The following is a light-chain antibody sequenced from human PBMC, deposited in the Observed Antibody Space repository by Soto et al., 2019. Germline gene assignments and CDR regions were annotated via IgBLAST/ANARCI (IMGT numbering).Light chain of an antibody. CDR3: QSYDSSLSALV. J-gene: IGLJ3*02. CDR1: SSNIGAGYD. CDR2: TNS. V-gene: IGLV1-40*01. Sequence: QSVLTQPPSVSGAPGQGVTISCAGTSSNIGAGYDVHWYQQVPGTAPKLLIYTNSNRPSGVPDRFSGSKSGTSASLAITGLQAADEADYYRQSYDSSLSALVFGGGTKVTVL.